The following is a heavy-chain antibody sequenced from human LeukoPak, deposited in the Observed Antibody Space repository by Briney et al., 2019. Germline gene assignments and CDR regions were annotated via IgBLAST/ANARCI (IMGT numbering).Heavy chain of an antibody. D-gene: IGHD2-2*01. J-gene: IGHJ4*02. CDR3: ARDLLSVHCSSTSCSDY. V-gene: IGHV1-3*01. CDR1: GYTFTSYA. CDR2: INAGNGNT. Sequence: ASVKVPCKASGYTFTSYAMHWVRQAPGQRLEWMGWINAGNGNTKYSQKFQGRVTITRDTSASTAYMELSSLRSEDTAVYYCARDLLSVHCSSTSCSDYWGQGTLVTVSS.